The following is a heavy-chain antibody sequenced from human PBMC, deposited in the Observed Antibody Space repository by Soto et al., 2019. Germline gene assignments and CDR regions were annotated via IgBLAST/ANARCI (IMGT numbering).Heavy chain of an antibody. V-gene: IGHV5-51*01. J-gene: IGHJ5*02. CDR1: GYSFTSYW. CDR3: ARGYCTTTICDPWFDP. D-gene: IGHD2-2*01. Sequence: HGESLKISCTGVGYSFTSYWIGWVRQMPGKGLEWMGIIYPGDSDTRYSPSFQGQVTISADKSITTAYLQWSSPKASDTAMYYCARGYCTTTICDPWFDPWGQGTLVTVSS. CDR2: IYPGDSDT.